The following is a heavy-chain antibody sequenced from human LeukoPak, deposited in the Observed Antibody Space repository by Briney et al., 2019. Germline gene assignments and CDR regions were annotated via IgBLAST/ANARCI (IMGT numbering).Heavy chain of an antibody. CDR3: ARGTYYYDSSGYFFDY. CDR1: GGTSSSYA. V-gene: IGHV1-69*05. J-gene: IGHJ4*02. CDR2: IIPIFGTA. D-gene: IGHD3-22*01. Sequence: SVKVSCKXSGGTSSSYAISWVRQAPGQGLEWMGRIIPIFGTANYSQKFQGRVTITTDESMSTAYMGLSSLRSEDTAVYYCARGTYYYDSSGYFFDYWGQGTLVTVSS.